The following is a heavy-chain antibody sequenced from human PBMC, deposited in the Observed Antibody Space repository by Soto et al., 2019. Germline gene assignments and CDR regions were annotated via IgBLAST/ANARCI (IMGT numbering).Heavy chain of an antibody. CDR2: IWYDGSNK. CDR3: ARVGGYCSSTSCYGYYGMDV. D-gene: IGHD2-2*01. CDR1: GFTFSSYG. J-gene: IGHJ6*02. Sequence: GGSLRLSCAASGFTFSSYGMHWVRQAPGKGLEWVAVIWYDGSNKYYADSVKGRFTISRDNSKNTLYLQMNSLRAEDTAVYYCARVGGYCSSTSCYGYYGMDVWGQGTTVTVSS. V-gene: IGHV3-33*01.